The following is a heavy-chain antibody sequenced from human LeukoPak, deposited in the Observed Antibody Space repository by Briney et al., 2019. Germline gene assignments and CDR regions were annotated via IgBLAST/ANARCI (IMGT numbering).Heavy chain of an antibody. V-gene: IGHV1-3*01. CDR1: GYTFTSYA. J-gene: IGHJ4*02. CDR3: ARAILWFGELSYYFDY. Sequence: ASVKVCCKASGYTFTSYAMHWGRQAPGQRLEWMGWINAGNGNTKYSQKFQGRVTITRDTSASTAYMELSSLRSEDTAVYYCARAILWFGELSYYFDYWGQGTLVTVSS. CDR2: INAGNGNT. D-gene: IGHD3-10*01.